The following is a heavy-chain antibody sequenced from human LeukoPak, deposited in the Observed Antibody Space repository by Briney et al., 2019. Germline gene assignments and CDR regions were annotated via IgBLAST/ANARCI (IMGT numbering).Heavy chain of an antibody. D-gene: IGHD1-26*01. J-gene: IGHJ4*02. CDR3: ARSRGYFEY. CDR1: GGSISSYY. CDR2: IYYSGST. V-gene: IGHV4-39*07. Sequence: SETLSLSCTVSGGSISSYYWGWIRQPPGKGLEWIGSIYYSGSTYYNPSLKSRVTISVDTSKNQFSLKLISVTAADTAVYYCARSRGYFEYWGQGTLVTVSS.